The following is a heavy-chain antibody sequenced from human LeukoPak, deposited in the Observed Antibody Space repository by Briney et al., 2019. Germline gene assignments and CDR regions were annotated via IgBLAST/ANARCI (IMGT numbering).Heavy chain of an antibody. CDR3: ARGGYYDSSGYELLNGMDV. Sequence: GGSLRLSCAASGFTFSSYAMHWVRQAPGKGLEWVAVISYDGSNKYYADSVKGRFTIPRDNSKNTLYLQMNSLRAEDTAVYYCARGGYYDSSGYELLNGMDVWGQGTTVTVSS. D-gene: IGHD3-22*01. V-gene: IGHV3-30-3*01. CDR2: ISYDGSNK. J-gene: IGHJ6*02. CDR1: GFTFSSYA.